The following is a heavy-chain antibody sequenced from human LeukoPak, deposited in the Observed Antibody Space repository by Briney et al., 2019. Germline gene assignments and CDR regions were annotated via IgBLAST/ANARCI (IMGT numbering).Heavy chain of an antibody. CDR3: AKYCSSTNRRTTFDY. J-gene: IGHJ4*02. CDR2: ISGSGGST. D-gene: IGHD2-2*01. V-gene: IGHV3-23*01. Sequence: GALRLSCAASGFTFSSYAMSWVRQAPGKGLEWVSAISGSGGSTYYADSVKGRFTISRDNSKNTLYLQMNSLRAEDTAVYYCAKYCSSTNRRTTFDYWGQGTLVTVSS. CDR1: GFTFSSYA.